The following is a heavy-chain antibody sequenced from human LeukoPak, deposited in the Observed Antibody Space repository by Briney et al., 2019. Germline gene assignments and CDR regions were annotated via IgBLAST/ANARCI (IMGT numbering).Heavy chain of an antibody. CDR2: INPSGGST. D-gene: IGHD3-22*01. V-gene: IGHV1-46*01. CDR3: ARVARYYYDSSGYRNAFDI. Sequence: ASVKVSCKASGYTFTSYYMHWVRQAPGQGLEWMGMINPSGGSTSYAQKFQGRVTMTRDTSTSTVYMELSSLRSEDTAVYYCARVARYYYDSSGYRNAFDIWGQGTMVTVSS. CDR1: GYTFTSYY. J-gene: IGHJ3*02.